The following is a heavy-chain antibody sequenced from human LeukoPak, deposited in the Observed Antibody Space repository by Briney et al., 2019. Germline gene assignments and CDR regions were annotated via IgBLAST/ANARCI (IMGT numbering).Heavy chain of an antibody. J-gene: IGHJ2*01. Sequence: SETLSLTCTVSGGSISSYYWSWVRQPPGKGLEWVGYIYYSGSTKYNTSPTSRGTISVETSKNQFSLKLSSVTAADTAVYYCARVYYSSSYDYWYFDLWGRGTLVTVSS. CDR1: GGSISSYY. CDR2: IYYSGST. CDR3: ARVYYSSSYDYWYFDL. D-gene: IGHD6-13*01. V-gene: IGHV4-59*01.